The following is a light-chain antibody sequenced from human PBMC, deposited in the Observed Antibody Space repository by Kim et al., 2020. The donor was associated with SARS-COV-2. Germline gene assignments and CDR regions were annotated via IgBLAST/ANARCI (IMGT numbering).Light chain of an antibody. J-gene: IGKJ5*01. V-gene: IGKV3-15*01. CDR1: QSVSSD. CDR3: QQYRDWPLT. Sequence: EIVMTQSPATLSVSPGERATLSCRASQSVSSDLAWYQQKPGQPPRLLMYGASTRATGIPARFSGSGSGTEFTLTVSSLQSEDFAVYFCQQYRDWPLTFGQGTRLEIK. CDR2: GAS.